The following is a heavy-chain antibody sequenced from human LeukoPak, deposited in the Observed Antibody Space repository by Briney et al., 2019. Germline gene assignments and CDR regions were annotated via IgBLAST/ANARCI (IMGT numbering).Heavy chain of an antibody. CDR2: ISWNSGSI. CDR3: AKDAGGTSGSYLFDY. J-gene: IGHJ4*02. V-gene: IGHV3-9*01. Sequence: SGGSLRLSCAASGFTFDDYAMHWVRQAPGKGLEWVSGISWNSGSIGYANSVKGRFAISRDNAKNSLYLQMNSLRAEDTALYYCAKDAGGTSGSYLFDYWGQGTLVTVSS. CDR1: GFTFDDYA. D-gene: IGHD1-26*01.